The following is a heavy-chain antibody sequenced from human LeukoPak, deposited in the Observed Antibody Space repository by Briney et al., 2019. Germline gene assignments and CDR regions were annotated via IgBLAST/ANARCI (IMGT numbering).Heavy chain of an antibody. CDR2: ISSSGTSI. D-gene: IGHD2-2*01. V-gene: IGHV3-21*01. CDR3: ARTAKDIVIVPASYYMDV. J-gene: IGHJ6*03. Sequence: GGSLRLSCAASGFTFTNYGMNWVRQAPGKGLEWVSSISSSGTSIDYADSVKGRFTVSRDSATNSLYLQMNSLRAEDTAVDYCARTAKDIVIVPASYYMDVWGKGTTVTVSS. CDR1: GFTFTNYG.